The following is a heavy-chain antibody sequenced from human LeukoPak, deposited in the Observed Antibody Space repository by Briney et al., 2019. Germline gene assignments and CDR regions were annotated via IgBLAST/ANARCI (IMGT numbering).Heavy chain of an antibody. CDR3: AKVTGDYYDTSGAFDY. Sequence: QPGRSLRLSCAAPGFIFSSYGMHWVRQAPGKGLEWVARIWHDGSNDDYADSVKGRFTISRDNSKNTLYLQMNSLRAEDTAIYYCAKVTGDYYDTSGAFDYWGQGTLVTVSS. J-gene: IGHJ4*02. CDR2: IWHDGSND. CDR1: GFIFSSYG. V-gene: IGHV3-33*06. D-gene: IGHD3-22*01.